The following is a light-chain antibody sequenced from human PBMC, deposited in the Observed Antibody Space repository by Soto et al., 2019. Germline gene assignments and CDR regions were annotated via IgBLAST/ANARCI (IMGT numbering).Light chain of an antibody. CDR3: QQYYSYPLT. J-gene: IGKJ4*01. CDR1: QGISSY. V-gene: IGKV1-9*01. CDR2: AAA. Sequence: IQLTQSPASLSASVGDRVTITCRASQGISSYLAWYQQKPGKAPKLLIHAAATLQSGVPSRFSGSGSGTDFTLTISCLQSEDFATYYCQQYYSYPLTFGGGTKVEIK.